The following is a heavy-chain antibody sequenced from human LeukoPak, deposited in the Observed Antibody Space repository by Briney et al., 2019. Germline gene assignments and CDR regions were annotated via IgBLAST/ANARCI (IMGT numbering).Heavy chain of an antibody. Sequence: GGSLRLSCATSGFSFSSHWMSWVRQASGKGLEWVANIRQDGGDKYYVDSVKGRFTISRDNAKNSLYLQMNSLRVEDTAVYYCARDLPIPYRAFDIWGQGTLVTVSS. D-gene: IGHD3-16*02. CDR3: ARDLPIPYRAFDI. J-gene: IGHJ4*02. V-gene: IGHV3-7*04. CDR2: IRQDGGDK. CDR1: GFSFSSHW.